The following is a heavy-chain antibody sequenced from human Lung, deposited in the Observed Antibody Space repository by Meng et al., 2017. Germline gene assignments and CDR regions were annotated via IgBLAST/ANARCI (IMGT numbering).Heavy chain of an antibody. V-gene: IGHV4-34*01. CDR3: ARGPTTMAHDFDY. Sequence: QVEVQYGGAGLLKPSGTLSLTCVVCGGSLSDYYWSWIRQPPGKGLEWIGEINHSGSTNYNPSLESRATISVDTSQNNLSLKLSSVTAADSAVYYCARGPTTMAHDFDYWGQGTLVTVSS. CDR1: GGSLSDYY. CDR2: INHSGST. D-gene: IGHD4-11*01. J-gene: IGHJ4*02.